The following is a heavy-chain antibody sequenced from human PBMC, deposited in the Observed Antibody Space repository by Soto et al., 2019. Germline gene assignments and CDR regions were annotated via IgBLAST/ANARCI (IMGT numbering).Heavy chain of an antibody. J-gene: IGHJ5*01. Sequence: PSETLSLTCTVSGGSISSYYWSWIRQPPGKGLEWIGYIYYSGSTNYNPSLKSRVTISVDTSKNQFSLKLSSVTAADTAVYYCARNSAAAAGTGGDWFASWGQGTLVTVSS. V-gene: IGHV4-59*01. CDR3: ARNSAAAAGTGGDWFAS. D-gene: IGHD6-13*01. CDR1: GGSISSYY. CDR2: IYYSGST.